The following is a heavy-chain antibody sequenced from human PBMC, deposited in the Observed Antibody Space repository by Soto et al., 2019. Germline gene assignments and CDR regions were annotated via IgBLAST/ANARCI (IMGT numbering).Heavy chain of an antibody. V-gene: IGHV3-33*01. J-gene: IGHJ6*02. Sequence: PGGSLRLSCAASGFPFSSYGMHWVRQAPGKGLEWVAVIWYDGSNKYYADSVKGRFTISRDNSKNTLYLQMNSLRAEDTAVYYCARASRGGDYYYYGMDVWGQGTTVTVSS. CDR3: ARASRGGDYYYYGMDV. CDR1: GFPFSSYG. D-gene: IGHD3-16*01. CDR2: IWYDGSNK.